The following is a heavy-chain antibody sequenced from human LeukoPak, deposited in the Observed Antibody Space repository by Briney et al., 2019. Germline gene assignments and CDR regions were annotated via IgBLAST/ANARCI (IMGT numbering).Heavy chain of an antibody. CDR2: INHSEST. V-gene: IGHV4-34*01. Sequence: SETLSLTCAVYGGSFSGYYWNWIRQPPGKGLEWIGEINHSESTNYNPSLKSRVTISVDTSKNQFSLKLSSVTAADTAVYYCARVVGTMVRGVIASYYYYYGMDVWGQGTTVTVSS. J-gene: IGHJ6*02. CDR1: GGSFSGYY. D-gene: IGHD3-10*01. CDR3: ARVVGTMVRGVIASYYYYYGMDV.